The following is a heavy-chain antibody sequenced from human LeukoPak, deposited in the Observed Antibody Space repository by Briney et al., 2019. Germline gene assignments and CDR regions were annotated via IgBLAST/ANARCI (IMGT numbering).Heavy chain of an antibody. J-gene: IGHJ6*03. CDR2: IIAIFGTA. CDR1: GGTFSSHA. D-gene: IGHD2-15*01. CDR3: ASAKGWPNYYYYYMDV. V-gene: IGHV1-69*05. Sequence: ASVKVSCKGSGGTFSSHAISWVRQAPGQGLEWMGGIIAIFGTASYAQNYQGRVTITTDESTRTAYMELSSLSSEDTAVYYCASAKGWPNYYYYYMDVWGTGTTVTVSS.